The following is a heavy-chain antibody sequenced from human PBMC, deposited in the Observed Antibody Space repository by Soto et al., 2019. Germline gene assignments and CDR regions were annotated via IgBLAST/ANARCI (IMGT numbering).Heavy chain of an antibody. CDR1: GGSISSYY. CDR3: ARPTYNSGSPFDY. D-gene: IGHD1-20*01. J-gene: IGHJ4*02. CDR2: IYYSGST. Sequence: SETLSLTCTVSGGSISSYYWRWIRQPPGKGLEWIGYIYYSGSTNYNPSLKSRVTISVDTSKNQFSLKLSSVTAADTAVYYCARPTYNSGSPFDYWGQGTLVTVSS. V-gene: IGHV4-59*01.